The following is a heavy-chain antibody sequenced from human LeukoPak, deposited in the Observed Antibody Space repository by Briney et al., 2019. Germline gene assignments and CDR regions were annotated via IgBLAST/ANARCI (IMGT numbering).Heavy chain of an antibody. CDR1: GGSFSGSY. CDR3: ARDVDGSTDY. CDR2: INHSGSS. V-gene: IGHV4-34*01. D-gene: IGHD2-2*03. J-gene: IGHJ4*02. Sequence: PSETLSLACAVYGGSFSGSYWSWIRQPPGKGLEWIGKINHSGSSNYNPSLKSRVSISLDTSKNQFSLKLSSVTAADTALYYCARDVDGSTDYWGQGTLVTVSS.